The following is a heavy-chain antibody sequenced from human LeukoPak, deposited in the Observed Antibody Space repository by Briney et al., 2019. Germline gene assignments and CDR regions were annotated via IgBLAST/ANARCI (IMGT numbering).Heavy chain of an antibody. D-gene: IGHD2-21*02. CDR2: ISSSGSTI. V-gene: IGHV3-11*01. Sequence: GGSLRLSCAASGFTFSDYYMSWIRQAPGKGLEWVSYISSSGSTIYYADSVKGRFIISRDNAKNSLYLQMNSLRAEDTAVYYCARLAYCGGHCYFTFDYWGQGTLVTVSS. CDR3: ARLAYCGGHCYFTFDY. J-gene: IGHJ4*02. CDR1: GFTFSDYY.